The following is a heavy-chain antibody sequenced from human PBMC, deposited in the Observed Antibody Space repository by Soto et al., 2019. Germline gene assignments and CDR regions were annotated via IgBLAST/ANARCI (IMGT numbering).Heavy chain of an antibody. J-gene: IGHJ6*02. Sequence: PSETLSLTCAVSGDSISSFNWWSWVRQSPGKGLEWIAEIYHSGSTNYNPSLMSRVTISVDNSNNQFSLRLNSVTAADTAVYYCALRRVLGVSRKNNYYYPTDVWGQGTRVTVSS. V-gene: IGHV4-4*02. CDR2: IYHSGST. D-gene: IGHD3-10*01. CDR3: ALRRVLGVSRKNNYYYPTDV. CDR1: GDSISSFNW.